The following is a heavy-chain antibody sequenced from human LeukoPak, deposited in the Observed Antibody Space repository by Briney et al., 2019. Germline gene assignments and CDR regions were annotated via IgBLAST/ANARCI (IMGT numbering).Heavy chain of an antibody. CDR2: ISGSGGNQ. V-gene: IGHV3-23*01. J-gene: IGHJ5*02. CDR3: ARGVVPAAATWFDP. Sequence: PGGSLRLSCVVSGFTLTTNAMSWVRQAPGKGLEWVSGISGSGGNQYYADSVKGRFTISRDNSKNTVYLQMNTLRAEDTAVYYCARGVVPAAATWFDPWGQGTLVTVSS. CDR1: GFTLTTNA. D-gene: IGHD2-2*01.